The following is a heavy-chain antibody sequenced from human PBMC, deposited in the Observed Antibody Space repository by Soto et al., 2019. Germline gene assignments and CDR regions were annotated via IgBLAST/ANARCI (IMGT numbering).Heavy chain of an antibody. CDR1: GFTFSTYA. CDR3: ARSLGFCNRISCYLWFDY. D-gene: IGHD2-2*01. CDR2: ISASGTST. J-gene: IGHJ4*02. V-gene: IGHV3-23*01. Sequence: EVQLLESGGGLVQPGGSLRLSCAASGFTFSTYAMTWVRQAPGKGLEWVSSISASGTSTYYAASVKGRFTISRDNSKNTLFLQMNSLRAEDTAVHYCARSLGFCNRISCYLWFDYWGQGALVTVSS.